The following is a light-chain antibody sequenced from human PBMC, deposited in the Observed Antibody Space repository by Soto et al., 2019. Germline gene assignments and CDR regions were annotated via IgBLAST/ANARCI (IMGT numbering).Light chain of an antibody. CDR3: QSYDSSLSGPVV. V-gene: IGLV1-40*01. CDR1: SYNIGAGYD. J-gene: IGLJ2*01. Sequence: QSVLTQPPSVSGAPGQRVTISCTGSSYNIGAGYDVHWYQQLPGTAPKLLIYGNSNRPSGVPDRFSGSKSGTSASLAITGLQAEDEAEYYCQSYDSSLSGPVVFGGGTKVTVL. CDR2: GNS.